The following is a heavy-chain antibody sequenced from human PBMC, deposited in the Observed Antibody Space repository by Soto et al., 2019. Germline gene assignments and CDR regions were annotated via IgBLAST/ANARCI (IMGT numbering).Heavy chain of an antibody. CDR3: ARAQIVRATEIDY. CDR1: GGSIRSYY. D-gene: IGHD1-26*01. J-gene: IGHJ4*02. Sequence: XXTLSLPFTVPGGSIRSYYWGWIPQPPGKGLEWMGYIYYSGSTNYNPSLKSRVTISVDTSKNQFSLKLSSVTAADTAVYYCARAQIVRATEIDYWGQGTLVTVSS. CDR2: IYYSGST. V-gene: IGHV4-59*01.